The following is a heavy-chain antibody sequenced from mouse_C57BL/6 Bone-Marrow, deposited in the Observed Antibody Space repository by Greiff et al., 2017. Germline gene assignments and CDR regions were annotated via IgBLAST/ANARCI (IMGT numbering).Heavy chain of an antibody. CDR2: IGPGGGST. D-gene: IGHD1-1*01. CDR1: GYTFTDYY. V-gene: IGHV1-77*01. J-gene: IGHJ3*01. Sequence: QVQLQQSGAELVKPGASVKLSCKASGYTFTDYYMNWVKQRPGQGLEWIGKIGPGGGSTYYNEKFKGKATLTADTSSSTAYMQLSSLTSEASAVYFCGRGYGSFFAYWGQGTLVTVSA. CDR3: GRGYGSFFAY.